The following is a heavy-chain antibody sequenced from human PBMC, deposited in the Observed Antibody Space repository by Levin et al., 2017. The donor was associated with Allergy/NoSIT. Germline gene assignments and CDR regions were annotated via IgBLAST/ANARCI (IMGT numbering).Heavy chain of an antibody. CDR2: ISPSGLVI. CDR3: AREIVSAPSAIEAFDI. V-gene: IGHV3-11*01. J-gene: IGHJ3*02. CDR1: GFTLSDFY. Sequence: PGGSLRLSCAASGFTLSDFYVSWIRQAPGKGLEWVAFISPSGLVIRYTDSVKGRFTIFRDNTALYLQMDGLRGEDTAVYFCAREIVSAPSAIEAFDIWGQGTTVTVSS. D-gene: IGHD2-2*02.